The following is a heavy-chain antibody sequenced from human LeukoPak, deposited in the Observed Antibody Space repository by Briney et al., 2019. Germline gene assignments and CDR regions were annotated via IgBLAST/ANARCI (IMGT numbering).Heavy chain of an antibody. Sequence: SETLSLTCTVSGGSISSYYWSWIRQPAGKGLEWIGRIYTSGSTNYNPSLKSRVTVSVDTSKNQFSLKLSSVTAADTAVYYCARAPVEMATIYFDYWGQGTLVTVSS. CDR1: GGSISSYY. D-gene: IGHD5-24*01. V-gene: IGHV4-4*07. J-gene: IGHJ4*02. CDR2: IYTSGST. CDR3: ARAPVEMATIYFDY.